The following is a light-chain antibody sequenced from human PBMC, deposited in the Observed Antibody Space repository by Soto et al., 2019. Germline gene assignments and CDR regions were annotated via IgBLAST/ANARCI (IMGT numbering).Light chain of an antibody. V-gene: IGKV3-20*01. Sequence: IVLTQSPGTLALSPGERATLSCMASQSVNSRLAWYQHKPGQAPRLLISGASNRASGIPARFSAWGSGTDFTLTISRVDPADFAFYYCQQYFTSPITFGQGTRLEIK. CDR2: GAS. CDR1: QSVNSR. J-gene: IGKJ5*01. CDR3: QQYFTSPIT.